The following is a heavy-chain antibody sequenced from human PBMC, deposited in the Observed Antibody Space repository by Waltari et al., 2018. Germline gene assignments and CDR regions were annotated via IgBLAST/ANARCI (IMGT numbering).Heavy chain of an antibody. D-gene: IGHD3-10*01. CDR3: ARAQLTMARNLDL. CDR1: GFTFSSYW. V-gene: IGHV3-74*01. J-gene: IGHJ2*01. Sequence: EVQLVESGGGLVQPGGSLGLSCVSSGFTFSSYWLQWVRQVPGMGLVWVSRINSDGSTTSYADSVKGRFTISRDNAKNTLYLQMNSLRADDTSVYYCARAQLTMARNLDLWGRGTLVTVSS. CDR2: INSDGSTT.